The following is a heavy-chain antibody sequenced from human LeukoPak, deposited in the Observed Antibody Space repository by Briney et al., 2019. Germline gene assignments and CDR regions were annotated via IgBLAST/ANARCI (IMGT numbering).Heavy chain of an antibody. CDR2: ISSSSSYI. CDR3: ARDAAAAGDY. J-gene: IGHJ4*02. Sequence: NAGGSLRLSCAASGFTFSSYSMNWLRQAPGKGLEWVSSISSSSSYIYYADSVKGRFTISRDNAKNSLYLQMNSLRAEDTAVYYCARDAAAAGDYWGQGTLVTVSS. V-gene: IGHV3-21*01. CDR1: GFTFSSYS. D-gene: IGHD6-13*01.